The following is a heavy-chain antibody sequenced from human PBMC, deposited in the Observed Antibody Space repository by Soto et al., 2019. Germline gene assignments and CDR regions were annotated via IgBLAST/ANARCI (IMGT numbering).Heavy chain of an antibody. CDR3: ARGGYCSSTSCYSDYYGLDV. Sequence: GGSLRLSCAASGFTFSDHYMDWVRQAPGKGLEWVGRSRNKANSYTTEYAASVKGRFTISRDDSKNSLYLQMNSLKTEDTAIYYCARGGYCSSTSCYSDYYGLDVWAKGPRSPSP. D-gene: IGHD2-2*01. CDR1: GFTFSDHY. V-gene: IGHV3-72*01. CDR2: SRNKANSYTT. J-gene: IGHJ6*02.